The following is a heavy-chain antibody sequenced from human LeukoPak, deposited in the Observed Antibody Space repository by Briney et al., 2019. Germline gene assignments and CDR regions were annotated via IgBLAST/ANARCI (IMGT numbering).Heavy chain of an antibody. CDR3: ARDLGYKYGFFDY. D-gene: IGHD1-14*01. CDR1: GGSISSYY. Sequence: SETLSLTCTVSGGSISSYYWSWIRQPPGKGLEWIGYIYYSGSTNYNPSLKSRVTISVDTSKNQFSLKLSSVTAADTAVYYCARDLGYKYGFFDYWGQGTLSPSPQ. V-gene: IGHV4-59*01. CDR2: IYYSGST. J-gene: IGHJ4*02.